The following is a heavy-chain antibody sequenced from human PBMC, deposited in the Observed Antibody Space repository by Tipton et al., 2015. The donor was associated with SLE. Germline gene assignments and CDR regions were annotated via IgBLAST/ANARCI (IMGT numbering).Heavy chain of an antibody. Sequence: SLRLSCAASGFTFSSYAVSWVRQAPGKGLEWVSAISGSGGSTYYADSVKGRFTISRDNSKNTLYLQMNSLRAEDTAVYYCAKESSSWYPSCYYGMDVWGQGTTVTVSS. J-gene: IGHJ6*02. CDR2: ISGSGGST. CDR1: GFTFSSYA. D-gene: IGHD6-13*01. CDR3: AKESSSWYPSCYYGMDV. V-gene: IGHV3-23*01.